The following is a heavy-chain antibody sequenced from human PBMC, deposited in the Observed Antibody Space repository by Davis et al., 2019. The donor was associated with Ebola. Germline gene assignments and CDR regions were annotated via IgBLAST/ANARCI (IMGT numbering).Heavy chain of an antibody. D-gene: IGHD3-3*01. CDR3: ARGRFLEWLLYRWDAFDI. CDR1: GYTFTNYY. CDR2: INPNDGRT. V-gene: IGHV1-46*01. J-gene: IGHJ3*02. Sequence: AASVKVSCKASGYTFTNYYMHWVRQAPGQGLEWMGMINPNDGRTIYAQKFQGRVTITRDTSASTAYMELSSLRSEDTAVYYCARGRFLEWLLYRWDAFDIWGQGTMVTVSS.